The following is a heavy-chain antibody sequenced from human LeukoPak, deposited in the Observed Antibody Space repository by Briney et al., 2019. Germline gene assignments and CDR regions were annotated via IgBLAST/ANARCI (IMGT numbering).Heavy chain of an antibody. J-gene: IGHJ4*02. CDR3: ASQTGVIDY. Sequence: GGSLRLSCAASGFTFSSYYMNWARQAPGKGLEWVSSISSSSSYIYYADSVKGRFTISRDNAKNSLYLQMNSLRAEDTAVYYCASQTGVIDYWGQGTQLSVSS. D-gene: IGHD1-1*01. CDR1: GFTFSSYY. V-gene: IGHV3-21*01. CDR2: ISSSSSYI.